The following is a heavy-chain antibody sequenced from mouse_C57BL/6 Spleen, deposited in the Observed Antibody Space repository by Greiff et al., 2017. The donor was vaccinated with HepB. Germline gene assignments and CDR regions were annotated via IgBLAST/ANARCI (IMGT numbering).Heavy chain of an antibody. CDR1: GYTFTSYW. CDR2: IYPGSGST. CDR3: ARGMGFITTVVAPYYAMDY. Sequence: QVQLQQSGAELVKPGASVKMSCKASGYTFTSYWITWVKQRPGQGLEWIGDIYPGSGSTNYNEKFKSKATLTVDTSSSTAYMQLSSLTSEDSAVYYCARGMGFITTVVAPYYAMDYWGQGTSVTVSS. D-gene: IGHD1-1*01. J-gene: IGHJ4*01. V-gene: IGHV1-55*01.